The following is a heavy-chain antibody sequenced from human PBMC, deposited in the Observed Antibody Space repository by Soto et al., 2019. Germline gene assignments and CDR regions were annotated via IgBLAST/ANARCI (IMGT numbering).Heavy chain of an antibody. V-gene: IGHV1-18*01. J-gene: IGHJ4*02. Sequence: QVQLVQSGAEVKKPGASVKVSCKASGYTFTSYGISWVRQAPGQGLEWMGGISAYNGKTNYAQKLQGRDTMTTDRSTSTAYMELRSLRSDATAVYYCASVIAAAADCDYWGQGTLVTVSS. CDR3: ASVIAAAADCDY. D-gene: IGHD6-13*01. CDR2: ISAYNGKT. CDR1: GYTFTSYG.